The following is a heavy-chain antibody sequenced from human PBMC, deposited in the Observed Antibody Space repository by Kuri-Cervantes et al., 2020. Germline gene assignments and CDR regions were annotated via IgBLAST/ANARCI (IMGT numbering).Heavy chain of an antibody. CDR3: ARAGYSYGLDY. CDR1: GFTFSSYA. D-gene: IGHD5-18*01. V-gene: IGHV3-23*01. CDR2: ISGSGGST. J-gene: IGHJ4*02. Sequence: GESLKISCAASGFTFSSYAMSWVRQAPGKGLEWVSAISGSGGSTYYADSVKGRFTISRDNAKNSLYLQMNSLRAEDTAVYYCARAGYSYGLDYWGQGTLVTVSS.